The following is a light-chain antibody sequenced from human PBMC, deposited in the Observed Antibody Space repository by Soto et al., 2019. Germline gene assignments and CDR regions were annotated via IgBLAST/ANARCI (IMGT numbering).Light chain of an antibody. J-gene: IGLJ1*01. CDR2: EVS. Sequence: QSALTQPPSASGSPGQSVTISCTGISSDVGGYNYVSWYQQHPGKAPKLMIYEVSKRPSGVPDRFSGSKSGNTASLTVSGLQAEDEADYYCSSFAGRNNLGVFGTGTKLTVL. CDR1: SSDVGGYNY. CDR3: SSFAGRNNLGV. V-gene: IGLV2-8*01.